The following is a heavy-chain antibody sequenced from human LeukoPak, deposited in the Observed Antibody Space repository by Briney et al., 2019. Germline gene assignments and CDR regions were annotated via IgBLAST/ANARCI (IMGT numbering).Heavy chain of an antibody. CDR1: GYTFTGYY. CDR2: INPNSGGT. D-gene: IGHD3-16*02. CDR3: ARGMDDYVWGSYRYFDY. Sequence: GASVKVSCKASGYTFTGYYMHWVRQAPGQGLEWMGRINPNSGGTNYAQKFQGRVTMTRDTSISTAYMELSRLRSYDTAVYYCARGMDDYVWGSYRYFDYWGQGTLVTVSS. V-gene: IGHV1-2*06. J-gene: IGHJ4*02.